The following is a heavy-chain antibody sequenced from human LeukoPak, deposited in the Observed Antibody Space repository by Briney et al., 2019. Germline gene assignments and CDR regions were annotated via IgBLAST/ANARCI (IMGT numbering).Heavy chain of an antibody. CDR1: GFTFSSYW. D-gene: IGHD2-15*01. CDR2: IASDGSST. V-gene: IGHV3-74*01. Sequence: QAGGSLRLSCAASGFTFSSYWMNWVRQAPGKGLVWVSRIASDGSSTTYAGSVKGRSSISRDNAKNTLYLQMNSLRVEDTAVYYCARDAVESDFDNWGQGALVTVSA. CDR3: ARDAVESDFDN. J-gene: IGHJ4*02.